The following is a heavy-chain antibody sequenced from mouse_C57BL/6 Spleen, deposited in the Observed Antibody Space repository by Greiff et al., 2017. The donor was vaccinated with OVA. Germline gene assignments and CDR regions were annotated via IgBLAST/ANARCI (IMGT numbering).Heavy chain of an antibody. CDR1: GYTFTSYW. Sequence: QVQLMQPGADLVKPGASVKVSCKASGYTFTSYWMHWVKQRPGQGLEWIGRIHPSDSDNNYNQTFKGKATLTVDKSYSTAYLQLSMLTSEDSAVYYCAIVRTGYFDVWGTGTTVTVSS. CDR3: AIVRTGYFDV. CDR2: IHPSDSDN. V-gene: IGHV1-74*01. J-gene: IGHJ1*03.